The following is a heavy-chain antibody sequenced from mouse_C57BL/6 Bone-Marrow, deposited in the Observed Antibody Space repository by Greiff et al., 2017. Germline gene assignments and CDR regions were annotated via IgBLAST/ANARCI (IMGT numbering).Heavy chain of an antibody. CDR2: IDPSDSET. D-gene: IGHD2-1*01. CDR1: GYTFTSYW. Sequence: VQLQQPGAELVRPGSSVKLSCKASGYTFTSYWMHWVKQRPIQGLEWIGNIDPSDSETHYNQKFKDKATLTVDKSCSTAYMQLSSLTSEDSAVYDCASPLYGNYEGYVDVWGTGTTVTVSS. J-gene: IGHJ1*03. CDR3: ASPLYGNYEGYVDV. V-gene: IGHV1-52*01.